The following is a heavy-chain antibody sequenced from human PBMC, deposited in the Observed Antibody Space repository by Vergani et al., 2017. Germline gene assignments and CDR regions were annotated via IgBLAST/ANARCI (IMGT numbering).Heavy chain of an antibody. Sequence: QVQLVQSGAEVKKPGASVKVSCKASGYTFTSYGISWVRQAPGQGLEWMGWISAYNGNTNYAQKLQGRVTITADKSTSTAYMELSSLRSEDTAVYYCARGNITMVRGVIIAYRAFDYWGQGTLVTVSS. J-gene: IGHJ4*02. D-gene: IGHD3-10*01. CDR1: GYTFTSYG. V-gene: IGHV1-18*01. CDR2: ISAYNGNT. CDR3: ARGNITMVRGVIIAYRAFDY.